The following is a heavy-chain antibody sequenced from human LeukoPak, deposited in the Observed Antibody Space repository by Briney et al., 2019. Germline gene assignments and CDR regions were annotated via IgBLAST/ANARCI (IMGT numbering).Heavy chain of an antibody. J-gene: IGHJ2*01. Sequence: GGSLRLSCAASGFTFSNAWMSWVRQAPGKGLEWVSAISGSGGSTYYADSVKGRFTISRDNSKNTLYLQMNSLRAEDTAVYYCAKEPQTTVTTYWYFDLWGRGTLVTVSS. CDR3: AKEPQTTVTTYWYFDL. CDR2: ISGSGGST. V-gene: IGHV3-23*01. CDR1: GFTFSNAW. D-gene: IGHD4-17*01.